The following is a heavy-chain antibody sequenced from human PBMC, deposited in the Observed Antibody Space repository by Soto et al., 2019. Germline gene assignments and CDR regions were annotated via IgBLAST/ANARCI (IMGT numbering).Heavy chain of an antibody. CDR3: ARNPLGIARANWFDP. CDR2: IYYSGST. D-gene: IGHD1-26*01. J-gene: IGHJ5*02. Sequence: SETLSLTCTVPGGSISSGGYYWSWIRQHPGKGLEWIGYIYYSGSTYYNPSLKSRVTISVDTSKNQFSLKLSSVTAADTAVYYCARNPLGIARANWFDPWGQGTLVTVSS. CDR1: GGSISSGGYY. V-gene: IGHV4-31*03.